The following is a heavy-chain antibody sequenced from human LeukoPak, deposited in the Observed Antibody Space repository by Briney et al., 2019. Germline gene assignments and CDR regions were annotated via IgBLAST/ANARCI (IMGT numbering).Heavy chain of an antibody. J-gene: IGHJ1*01. CDR3: ARAPSEIGGYYPEYFRH. CDR2: IKSDGST. V-gene: IGHV3-74*01. D-gene: IGHD3-22*01. CDR1: GFTFSPYW. Sequence: PGGSPRLSCAASGFTFSPYWMHWVRQAPGKGLVWVSRIKSDGSTNYADSVKGRFTISRDNAKNTVSLQMNSLRAEDTGVYFCARAPSEIGGYYPEYFRHWGQGTLVTVSS.